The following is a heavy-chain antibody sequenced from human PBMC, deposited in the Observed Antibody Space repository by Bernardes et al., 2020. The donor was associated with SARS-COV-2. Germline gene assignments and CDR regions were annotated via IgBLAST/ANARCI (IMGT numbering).Heavy chain of an antibody. J-gene: IGHJ5*02. CDR1: GYTFTSYG. Sequence: ASVKVSCKASGYTFTSYGISWVRQAPGQGLEWMGWISAYNGNTNYAQKLQGRVTMTTDTSTSTAYMELRSLRSDDTAVYYCARDPSGWYPVDYNWFDPWGQGTLVTVSS. CDR3: ARDPSGWYPVDYNWFDP. D-gene: IGHD6-19*01. CDR2: ISAYNGNT. V-gene: IGHV1-18*01.